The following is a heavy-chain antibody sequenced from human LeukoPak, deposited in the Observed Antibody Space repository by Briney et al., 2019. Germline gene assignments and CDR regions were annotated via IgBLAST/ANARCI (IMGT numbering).Heavy chain of an antibody. V-gene: IGHV1-69*04. CDR1: GGTFSSYA. Sequence: GASVKVSCKASGGTFSSYAISWVRPAPGQGLGWMGSIINILGRANYAQKFQGKVMITADKTTSTAYMELSSLRSEDTAVYYCARDFSPVATSTFYGMDVWGQGTTVTVSS. CDR3: ARDFSPVATSTFYGMDV. D-gene: IGHD5-12*01. CDR2: IINILGRA. J-gene: IGHJ6*02.